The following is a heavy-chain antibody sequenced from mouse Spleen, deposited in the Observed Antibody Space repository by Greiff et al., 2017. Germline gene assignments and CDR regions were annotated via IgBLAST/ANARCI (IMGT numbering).Heavy chain of an antibody. V-gene: IGHV5-12*02. J-gene: IGHJ1*01. CDR2: ISNGGGST. CDR1: GFTFSDYY. Sequence: EVQRVESGGGLVQPGGSLKLSCATSGFTFSDYYMYWVRQTPEKRLEWVAYISNGGGSTYYPDTVKGRFTISRDNAKNTLYLQMSRLKSEDTAMYYCARRRYYYGSSFWYFDVWGAGTTVTVSS. CDR3: ARRRYYYGSSFWYFDV. D-gene: IGHD1-1*01.